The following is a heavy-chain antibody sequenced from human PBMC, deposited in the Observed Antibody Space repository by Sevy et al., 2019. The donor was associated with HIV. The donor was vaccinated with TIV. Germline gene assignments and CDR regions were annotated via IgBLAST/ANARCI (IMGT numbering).Heavy chain of an antibody. CDR2: IYYSGSA. D-gene: IGHD6-13*01. J-gene: IGHJ6*02. Sequence: SETLSLTCTVSGGSISSSSYYWGWSRQPPGKGLEWIGSIYYSGSAYYNPSLKSRVTISVDTSKNQFSLKLSSVTAADTAVYYCARHVRAAYYYYYYGMDVWGQGTTVTVSS. V-gene: IGHV4-39*01. CDR3: ARHVRAAYYYYYYGMDV. CDR1: GGSISSSSYY.